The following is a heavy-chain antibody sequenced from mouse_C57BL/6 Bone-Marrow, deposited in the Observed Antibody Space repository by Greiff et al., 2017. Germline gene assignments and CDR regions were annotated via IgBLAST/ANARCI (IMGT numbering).Heavy chain of an antibody. CDR2: INPDCSTL. V-gene: IGHV4-1*01. J-gene: IGHJ1*03. CDR1: GIDFSRYW. CDR3: ARPIRGYFDV. D-gene: IGHD2-12*01. Sequence: EVKLLESGGGLVQPGGSLKLPCAAPGIDFSRYWMSWVRRAPGKGLEWIGEINPDCSTLNYAPSLKDKFLLPRDNTKNPLNLRMSKVESEDTDLYYCARPIRGYFDVWGTGTTVTVSS.